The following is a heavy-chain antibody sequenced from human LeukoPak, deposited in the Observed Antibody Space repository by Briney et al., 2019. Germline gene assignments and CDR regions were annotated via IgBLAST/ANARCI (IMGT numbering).Heavy chain of an antibody. CDR2: IYYSGST. J-gene: IGHJ4*02. V-gene: IGHV4-39*07. Sequence: SETLSLTCTVSGGSISSYYWGWIRQPPGKGLEWIGSIYYSGSTYYNPSLKSRVTISVDTSKNQFSLKLSSVTAADTAVYYCARAIRTRYCSGGSCQTYFDYWGQGTLVTVSS. CDR1: GGSISSYY. CDR3: ARAIRTRYCSGGSCQTYFDY. D-gene: IGHD2-15*01.